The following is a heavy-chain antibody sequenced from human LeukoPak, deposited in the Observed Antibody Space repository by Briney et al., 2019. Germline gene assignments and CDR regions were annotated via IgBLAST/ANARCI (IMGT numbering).Heavy chain of an antibody. D-gene: IGHD6-19*01. CDR3: ARAGAGSSGWYLGFDY. CDR1: GGSISSYY. Sequence: SETLSLTCTVSGGSISSYYWSWIRQPAGKGLEWIGRIYTSGSTNYNPPLKSRVTMSVDTSKNQFSLKLSTMTAADTAVYYCARAGAGSSGWYLGFDYWGQGTLVTVSS. J-gene: IGHJ4*02. V-gene: IGHV4-4*07. CDR2: IYTSGST.